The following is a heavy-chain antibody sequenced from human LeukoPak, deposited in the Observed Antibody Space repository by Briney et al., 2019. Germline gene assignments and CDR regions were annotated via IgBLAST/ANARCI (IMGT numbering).Heavy chain of an antibody. V-gene: IGHV3-30*04. CDR3: ARASASGYSSGWYWMHYYYYYYGMDV. J-gene: IGHJ6*02. Sequence: GRSLRLSCAASGFTFSSYAMHWVRQAPGKGLEWVAVISYDGSNKYYADSVKGRFTISRDNSKNTLYLQMNSLRAEDTAVYYCARASASGYSSGWYWMHYYYYYYGMDVWGQGTTVTVSS. CDR2: ISYDGSNK. D-gene: IGHD6-19*01. CDR1: GFTFSSYA.